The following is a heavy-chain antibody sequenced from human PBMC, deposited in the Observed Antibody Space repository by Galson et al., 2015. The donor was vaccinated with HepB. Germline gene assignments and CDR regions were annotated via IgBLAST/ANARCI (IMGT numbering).Heavy chain of an antibody. CDR1: GYTFTSYS. Sequence: SVKVSCKASGYTFTSYSLHWVRQAPGQRLEWMGWINTGNSNTKYSQKFEGRVAITGDTSASTAYMELSSLRSEDTAVYYCARWGYTYGSPHYGMDVWGQGTTVTVSS. CDR3: ARWGYTYGSPHYGMDV. J-gene: IGHJ6*02. V-gene: IGHV1-3*04. D-gene: IGHD5-18*01. CDR2: INTGNSNT.